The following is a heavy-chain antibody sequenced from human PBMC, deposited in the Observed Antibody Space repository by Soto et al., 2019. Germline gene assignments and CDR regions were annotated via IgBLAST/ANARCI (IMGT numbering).Heavy chain of an antibody. V-gene: IGHV4-61*08. J-gene: IGHJ5*01. Sequence: QVQLQESGPGLVKPSETLSLTCTVSGDSVTSGDYYWSWIRQPPGKGLEWIGYIYYSGNTNYSPSLKSRVAISLDTSHNQFSLKLSSVTAADTAVYFCARIPVDTYVTYWFDPWGQGTLVTVSS. D-gene: IGHD2-21*02. CDR1: GDSVTSGDYY. CDR3: ARIPVDTYVTYWFDP. CDR2: IYYSGNT.